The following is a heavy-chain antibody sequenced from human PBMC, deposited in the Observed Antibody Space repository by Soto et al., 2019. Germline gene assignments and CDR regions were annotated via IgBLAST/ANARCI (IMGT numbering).Heavy chain of an antibody. CDR1: GFTFNTYS. D-gene: IGHD4-17*01. CDR3: ARAGGTTVTGLWHFDA. Sequence: QVQLEESGGGVVQPGRSLRLSCEASGFTFNTYSMHWVGQPPGKGLEWLAAIWYDGTQKYYADSVKGRFIISRDNSKKTLYLEMNSLRAEDTAVDYCARAGGTTVTGLWHFDAWGQGTLVTVSS. CDR2: IWYDGTQK. V-gene: IGHV3-33*01. J-gene: IGHJ4*02.